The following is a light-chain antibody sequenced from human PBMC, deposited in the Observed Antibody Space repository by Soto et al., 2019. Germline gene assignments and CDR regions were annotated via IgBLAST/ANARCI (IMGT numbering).Light chain of an antibody. CDR3: QSYDRSLSGSF. CDR2: RNT. V-gene: IGLV1-40*01. J-gene: IGLJ1*01. Sequence: QSVLTQSPSASGTPGQRVTISCSGQNSNIGTYYVYWYQQLPGTVPKLLIYRNTYRPSGVPDRFSGSRSATSASLTITGLQAEDEADYYCQSYDRSLSGSFFGTGTKLTVL. CDR1: NSNIGTYY.